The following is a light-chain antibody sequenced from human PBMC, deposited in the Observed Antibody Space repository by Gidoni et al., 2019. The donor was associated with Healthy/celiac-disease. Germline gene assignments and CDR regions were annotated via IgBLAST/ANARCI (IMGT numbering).Light chain of an antibody. CDR1: QSISSY. J-gene: IGKJ5*01. CDR2: AAS. Sequence: DIQMTQSTSSLSASVGDRVTITCRASQSISSYLNCYQQKPGKAPKLLIYAASSLQSGVPSRFSGSGSGTDFTLTISSLQPEDFATYYCQQSYSTPSITFGQGTRLEIK. CDR3: QQSYSTPSIT. V-gene: IGKV1-39*01.